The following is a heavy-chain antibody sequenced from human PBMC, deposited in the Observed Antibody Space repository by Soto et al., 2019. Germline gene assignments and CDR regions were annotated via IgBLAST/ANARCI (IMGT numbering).Heavy chain of an antibody. J-gene: IGHJ6*04. Sequence: PSETLSLTCAVSGGSISSSTWWSWVRQSPGKGLEWIGEIYPSGSTNYNPSLKGRVTMSVDKSKNQFSLNLSSVTAADTAVSYCARTSRYSTRFYYYGMDVWGEGTTGTFAS. CDR2: IYPSGST. CDR1: GGSISSSTW. CDR3: ARTSRYSTRFYYYGMDV. D-gene: IGHD6-13*01. V-gene: IGHV4-4*02.